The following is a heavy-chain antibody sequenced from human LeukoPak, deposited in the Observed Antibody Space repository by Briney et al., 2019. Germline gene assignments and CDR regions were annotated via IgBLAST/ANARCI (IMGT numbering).Heavy chain of an antibody. Sequence: GGSLRLSCAASGFTFSSYAMSWVRQAPGKGLEWVSAISASGASTYYADSVKGRFTISRDNSKNTLYLQMNSLRADDTAVYFCTTDSGYSYGYYYYYYMDVWGKGTTVTVSS. V-gene: IGHV3-23*01. CDR1: GFTFSSYA. CDR2: ISASGAST. J-gene: IGHJ6*03. CDR3: TTDSGYSYGYYYYYYMDV. D-gene: IGHD5-18*01.